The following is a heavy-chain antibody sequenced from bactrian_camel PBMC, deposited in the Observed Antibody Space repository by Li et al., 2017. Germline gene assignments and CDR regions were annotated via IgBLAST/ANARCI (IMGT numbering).Heavy chain of an antibody. D-gene: IGHD6*01. CDR1: TTTRNRLC. CDR2: LAPDGVA. CDR3: TSDHGLECTVVHVDGY. Sequence: HVQLVESGGGSVQAGGSLRLSCTVSTTTRNRLCMGWFRQVPGKEREGIAVLAPDGVASYGDPVMGRFTISKDNAKNILYLQMNGLKPEDTAMYYCTSDHGLECTVVHVDGYWGQGTQVTVS. V-gene: IGHV3S53*01. J-gene: IGHJ4*01.